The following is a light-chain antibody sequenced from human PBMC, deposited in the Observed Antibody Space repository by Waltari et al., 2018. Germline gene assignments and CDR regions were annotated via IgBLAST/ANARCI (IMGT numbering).Light chain of an antibody. J-gene: IGKJ5*01. CDR1: KSVSGNY. Sequence: VLTQSPGTLSLSPGERATLSCRASKSVSGNYLAWYQQKPGQSPRLLIYDTSTRATGIPDRFRGSGSGTDFTLTINRLEPEDFAVYFCQQYSASPHVTFGQGTRLEIK. CDR3: QQYSASPHVT. CDR2: DTS. V-gene: IGKV3-20*01.